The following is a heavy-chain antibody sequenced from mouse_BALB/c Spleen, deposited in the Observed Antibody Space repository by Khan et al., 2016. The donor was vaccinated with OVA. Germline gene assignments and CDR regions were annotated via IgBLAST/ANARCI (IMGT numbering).Heavy chain of an antibody. J-gene: IGHJ1*01. D-gene: IGHD6-1*01. V-gene: IGHV9-3-1*01. Sequence: QIQLVQSGPELKKPGETVKISCKASGYTFTNYGMNWVKQAPGKGLKWMGWINTYTGEPTYADDFKGRFAFSLETSANPAYLQINSLKNAETATNFCARSASYRFFDVWGAGTTFTVSS. CDR2: INTYTGEP. CDR3: ARSASYRFFDV. CDR1: GYTFTNYG.